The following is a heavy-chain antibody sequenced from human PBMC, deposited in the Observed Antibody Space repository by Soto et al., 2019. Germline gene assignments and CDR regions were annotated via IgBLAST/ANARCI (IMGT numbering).Heavy chain of an antibody. D-gene: IGHD6-19*01. J-gene: IGHJ4*02. Sequence: LRLSCAASGFTFSSYAMHWVRQAPGKGLEWVAVISYDGSNKYYADSVKGRFTISRDNSKNTLYLQMNSLRAEDTAVYYCARGGPPATVAGVTNFDHWGQGTLVTVSS. CDR1: GFTFSSYA. CDR2: ISYDGSNK. CDR3: ARGGPPATVAGVTNFDH. V-gene: IGHV3-30-3*01.